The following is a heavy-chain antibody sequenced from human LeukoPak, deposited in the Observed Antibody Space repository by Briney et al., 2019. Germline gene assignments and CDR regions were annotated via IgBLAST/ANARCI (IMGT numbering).Heavy chain of an antibody. V-gene: IGHV3-73*01. J-gene: IGHJ4*02. D-gene: IGHD3-10*01. CDR3: TYTYYYGSGSRGTADY. CDR2: IRSKANSYAT. Sequence: PGGSLKLSCAASGVTFSGSAMHWVRQASGKGLEWVGRIRSKANSYATAYAASVKGRFTISRDDSKNTAYLQMNSLKTEDTAVYYCTYTYYYGSGSRGTADYWGQGTLVTVSS. CDR1: GVTFSGSA.